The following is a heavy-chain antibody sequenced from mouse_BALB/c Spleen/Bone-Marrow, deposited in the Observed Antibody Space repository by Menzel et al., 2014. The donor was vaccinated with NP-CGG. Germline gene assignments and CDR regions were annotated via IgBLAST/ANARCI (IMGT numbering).Heavy chain of an antibody. Sequence: VQLQQSGPELVKPRASVKMSCKASGYTFTNYVMHWVKQKPGQGLEWIGYINPYNDGTKYNEKFKGKATLTSDKSSGTAYMELSSLTSEDSAVYYCARRPSFYGSSYGAMDYWGQGTSVTVSS. V-gene: IGHV1-14*01. CDR3: ARRPSFYGSSYGAMDY. D-gene: IGHD1-1*01. CDR1: GYTFTNYV. CDR2: INPYNDGT. J-gene: IGHJ4*01.